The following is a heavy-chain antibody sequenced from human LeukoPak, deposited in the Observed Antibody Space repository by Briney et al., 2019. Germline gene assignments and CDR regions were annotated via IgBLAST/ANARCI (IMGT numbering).Heavy chain of an antibody. CDR3: ARDPRGMVRGVNFDY. D-gene: IGHD3-10*01. CDR2: ISSSSSYI. J-gene: IGHJ4*02. Sequence: GGSLRLSCAASGFTFSSYWMNWVRQAPGKGLEWVSSISSSSSYIYYADSVRGRFTISRDNAKNSLYLQMNSLRAEDTAVYYCARDPRGMVRGVNFDYWGQGTLVTVSS. V-gene: IGHV3-21*01. CDR1: GFTFSSYW.